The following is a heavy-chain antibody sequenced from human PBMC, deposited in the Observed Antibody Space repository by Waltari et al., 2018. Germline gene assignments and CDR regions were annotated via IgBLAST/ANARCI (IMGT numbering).Heavy chain of an antibody. CDR2: IYHSGST. J-gene: IGHJ5*02. D-gene: IGHD4-17*01. Sequence: QVQLQESGPGLVKPSETLSLTCAVSGYSISSCYYWGWIRQLQGKGLEWIGSIYHSGSTYYNPSLKSRVTISVDTYKNQFSLKLSSVTAADTAVYYCARDLYGDYEGLNWFDPWGQGTLVTVSS. CDR1: GYSISSCYY. V-gene: IGHV4-38-2*02. CDR3: ARDLYGDYEGLNWFDP.